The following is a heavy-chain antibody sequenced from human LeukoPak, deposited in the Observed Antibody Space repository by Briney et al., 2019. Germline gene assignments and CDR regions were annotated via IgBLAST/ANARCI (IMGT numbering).Heavy chain of an antibody. CDR3: VRAGGYDNWFDS. V-gene: IGHV3-49*04. Sequence: GRSLRLSRTASGFTFGDYGVNWVRQAPGKGLEWVGFIRRKAHDDTPQYAASVQGRFTISRDDSKSAAYLQMNSLKTEDTGVYYCVRAGGYDNWFDSWGQGTLVTVSS. CDR1: GFTFGDYG. CDR2: IRRKAHDDTP. D-gene: IGHD5-12*01. J-gene: IGHJ5*01.